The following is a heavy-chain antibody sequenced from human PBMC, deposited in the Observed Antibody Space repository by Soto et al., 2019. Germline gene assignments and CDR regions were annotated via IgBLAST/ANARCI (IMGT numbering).Heavy chain of an antibody. J-gene: IGHJ6*02. CDR3: AKNGQPPYYYYGMDV. V-gene: IGHV1-18*01. CDR2: ISGYNGDT. Sequence: QGQLVQSGPEVKKPGASVKVSCKTSGYTFSRYGISWVRQAPGQGIEWMGWISGYNGDTNYAQKVQGRVTMTIDTSTYTAYMELRSLTSDDTAIYYCAKNGQPPYYYYGMDVWGQGTTVTVSS. CDR1: GYTFSRYG. D-gene: IGHD2-8*01.